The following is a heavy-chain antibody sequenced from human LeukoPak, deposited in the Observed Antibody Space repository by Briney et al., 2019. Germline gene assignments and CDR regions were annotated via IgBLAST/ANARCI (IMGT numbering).Heavy chain of an antibody. D-gene: IGHD3-10*01. CDR1: GGSISSYY. Sequence: PSETLSLTCTVSGGSISSYYWSWIRQPPGKGLEWIGYIYYSGSTNYNPSLKSRVTISVDTSKNQFSLKLSSVTAADTAVYYCARHFGSPPRFRALHQGWFDPWGQGTLVTVSS. V-gene: IGHV4-59*08. CDR2: IYYSGST. J-gene: IGHJ5*02. CDR3: ARHFGSPPRFRALHQGWFDP.